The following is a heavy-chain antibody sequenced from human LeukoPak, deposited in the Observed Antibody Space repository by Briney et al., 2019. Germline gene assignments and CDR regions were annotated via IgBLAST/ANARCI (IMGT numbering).Heavy chain of an antibody. CDR1: GGTFSSYA. Sequence: ASVKVSCKASGGTFSSYAISWVRQAPGQGLEWMGWINPNSGGTNYAQKFQGRVTMTRDTSISTAYMELSRLRSDDTAVYYCARDWLGAEYYWGQGTLVTVSS. CDR2: INPNSGGT. CDR3: ARDWLGAEYY. D-gene: IGHD2/OR15-2a*01. V-gene: IGHV1-2*02. J-gene: IGHJ4*02.